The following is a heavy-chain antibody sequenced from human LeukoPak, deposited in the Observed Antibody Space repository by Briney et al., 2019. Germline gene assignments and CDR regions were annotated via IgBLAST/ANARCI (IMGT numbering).Heavy chain of an antibody. J-gene: IGHJ6*02. CDR1: GFTFSSYG. Sequence: QPGGSLRLSCAASGFTFSSYGMHWVRQAPGKGLEWVAVISYDGSNKYYADSVKGRFTISRDNSKNTLYLQMNSLRAEDTAVYYCAKMARYSGYDLRGYGMDVWGQGTTVTVSS. CDR3: AKMARYSGYDLRGYGMDV. V-gene: IGHV3-30*18. D-gene: IGHD5-12*01. CDR2: ISYDGSNK.